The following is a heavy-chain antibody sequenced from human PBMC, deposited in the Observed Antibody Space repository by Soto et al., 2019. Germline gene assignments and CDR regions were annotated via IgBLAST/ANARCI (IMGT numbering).Heavy chain of an antibody. CDR3: AKETYYYYGMDV. CDR1: GGSISSGDYY. J-gene: IGHJ6*02. V-gene: IGHV4-30-4*01. CDR2: IYHSGST. Sequence: LSLTCTVSGGSISSGDYYWSWIRQPPGKGLEWIGYIYHSGSTFYNSSLKSRLTISVDTSKNQFSLKLTSVTAEDTALYYCAKETYYYYGMDVWGQGTTVTVSS.